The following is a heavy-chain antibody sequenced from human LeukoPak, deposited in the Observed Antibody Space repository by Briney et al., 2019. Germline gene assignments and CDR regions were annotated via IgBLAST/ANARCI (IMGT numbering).Heavy chain of an antibody. J-gene: IGHJ6*02. V-gene: IGHV4-31*03. CDR1: GGSISSGGYY. Sequence: SETLSLTCTVSGGSISSGGYYWSWIRQHPGKGQEWIGYIYYSGSAYYNPSLKSRVTISVDTSKNQFSLKLSSVTAADTAVYYCARGNDSSWYYYNKGPHYYGMDVWGQGTTVTVSS. D-gene: IGHD6-13*01. CDR3: ARGNDSSWYYYNKGPHYYGMDV. CDR2: IYYSGSA.